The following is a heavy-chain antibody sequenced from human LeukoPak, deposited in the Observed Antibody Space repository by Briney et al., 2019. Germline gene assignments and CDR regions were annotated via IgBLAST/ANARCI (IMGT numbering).Heavy chain of an antibody. D-gene: IGHD2-15*01. J-gene: IGHJ4*02. CDR3: ARDSESGLRPYFDY. Sequence: SETVSLTCTVSGGSIRSYYWSWIRQPPGKGLEWIGNIYYSGSTNYNPSLKSRVTISVDTSKNQFSLRLSSVTAADTAVYFCARDSESGLRPYFDYWGQGALVSASS. CDR2: IYYSGST. CDR1: GGSIRSYY. V-gene: IGHV4-59*01.